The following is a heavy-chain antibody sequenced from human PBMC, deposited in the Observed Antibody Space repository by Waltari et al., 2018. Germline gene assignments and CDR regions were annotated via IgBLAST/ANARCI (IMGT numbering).Heavy chain of an antibody. CDR2: MSGGGGST. D-gene: IGHD3-10*01. Sequence: EVQLLESGGGLVQPGGSLRLSCAASGFPFSSYAMTWVRQAPGKGLEWVTAMSGGGGSTYYAASVKGRYTIARDHTKNTLYLQMNSRRAVDTAVYYCAKAHYGSGRYYKGDAFDIWGQGTMVTVSS. J-gene: IGHJ3*02. CDR1: GFPFSSYA. CDR3: AKAHYGSGRYYKGDAFDI. V-gene: IGHV3-23*01.